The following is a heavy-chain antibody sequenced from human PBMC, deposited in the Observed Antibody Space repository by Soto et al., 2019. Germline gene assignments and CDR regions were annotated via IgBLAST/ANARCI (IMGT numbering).Heavy chain of an antibody. CDR3: ARYCTNSDCRHLFYFDY. CDR2: VYFTGTT. V-gene: IGHV4-61*01. Sequence: PSETLSLACTVSGGSVSNGMFYWSCIRQSPGKGLEWLGSVYFTGTTNYNPSFRSRVTMSVDTSRNHFSLSLPSLTAADTAVYYCARYCTNSDCRHLFYFDYWGQGTMVTVSS. D-gene: IGHD2-8*01. J-gene: IGHJ4*02. CDR1: GGSVSNGMFY.